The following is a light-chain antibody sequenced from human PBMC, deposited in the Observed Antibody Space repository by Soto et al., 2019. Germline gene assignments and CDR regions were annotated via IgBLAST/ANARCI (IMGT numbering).Light chain of an antibody. V-gene: IGLV2-14*01. CDR1: SSDVGGYDY. CDR2: EVS. Sequence: QSVLTQPASVSGSPGQSITISCTGTSSDVGGYDYVSWYQLHPGKAPKLMVFEVSNRPSGVSYRFSGSKSGNTASLTISGVQAEDEADYFCSSYATSTAYLFGTGTKLTVL. CDR3: SSYATSTAYL. J-gene: IGLJ1*01.